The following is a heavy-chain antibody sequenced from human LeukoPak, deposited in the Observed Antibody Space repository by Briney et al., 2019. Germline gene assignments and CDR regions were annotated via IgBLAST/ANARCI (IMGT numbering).Heavy chain of an antibody. CDR3: ARGYCSGRSCSDGFDI. D-gene: IGHD2-15*01. CDR1: GFTFSSYS. Sequence: PGGSLRLSFAASGFTFSSYSMNWVRQAPGKGLEWDSFISSSSSYIYYADSVKGRFTISRDNAKNSLYLQMNSLRAEDTAVYYCARGYCSGRSCSDGFDIWGQGTMVTVSS. CDR2: ISSSSSYI. V-gene: IGHV3-21*01. J-gene: IGHJ3*02.